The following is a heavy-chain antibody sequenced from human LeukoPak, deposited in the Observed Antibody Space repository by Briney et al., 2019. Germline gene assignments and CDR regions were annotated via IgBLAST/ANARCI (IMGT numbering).Heavy chain of an antibody. J-gene: IGHJ5*02. Sequence: ASVKVSCKASGYTFTSYDINWVRQATGRGLEWMGWMNPNSGNTGYAQKFQGRVTMTRNTSISTAYMELSSLRSEDTAVYYCARGLRFLEWLLSWFDPWGQGTLVSVSS. CDR3: ARGLRFLEWLLSWFDP. CDR2: MNPNSGNT. V-gene: IGHV1-8*01. CDR1: GYTFTSYD. D-gene: IGHD3-3*01.